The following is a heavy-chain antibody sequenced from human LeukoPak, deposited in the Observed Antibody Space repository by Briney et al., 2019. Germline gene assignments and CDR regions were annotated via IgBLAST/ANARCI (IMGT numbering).Heavy chain of an antibody. J-gene: IGHJ4*02. D-gene: IGHD2-21*01. CDR3: ARAPLQLVTHNYFDY. V-gene: IGHV1-69*05. CDR2: IIPIFGRT. Sequence: SVKVSCKASGGTFSSYAISWVRQAPGQGLEWMGRIIPIFGRTNYAQKFQGRVTITTDESTSTAYMELGSLRSEDTAVYYCARAPLQLVTHNYFDYWGQGTLVTVSS. CDR1: GGTFSSYA.